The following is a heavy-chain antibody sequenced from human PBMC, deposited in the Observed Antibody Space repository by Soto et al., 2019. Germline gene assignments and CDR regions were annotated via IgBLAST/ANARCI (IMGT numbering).Heavy chain of an antibody. CDR3: ARTRANYDFWRSKYYYYGMDV. CDR1: GGSISSSNW. V-gene: IGHV4-4*02. J-gene: IGHJ6*02. CDR2: IYHSGST. Sequence: QVQLQESGPGLVKPSGTLSLTCAVSGGSISSSNWWSWVRQPPGKGLEWIGEIYHSGSTNYNPSHKSRVTISVDKSKNQFPLKLSSVTAAETAVYYCARTRANYDFWRSKYYYYGMDVWGQGTTVTVSS. D-gene: IGHD3-3*01.